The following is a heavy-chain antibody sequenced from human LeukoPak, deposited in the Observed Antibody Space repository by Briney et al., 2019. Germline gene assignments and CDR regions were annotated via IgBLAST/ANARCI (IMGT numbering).Heavy chain of an antibody. V-gene: IGHV1-69*05. D-gene: IGHD3-22*01. J-gene: IGHJ3*02. CDR1: GGTFTSYA. CDR2: IIPIFGTA. CDR3: ARVRNTYYYDISGPFDAFDI. Sequence: SVKVSCKASGGTFTSYAISWVRQAPGQGLEWMGGIIPIFGTANYAQKFQGRVTITTDESTSTAYMELSSLRSEDTAVYYCARVRNTYYYDISGPFDAFDIWGQGTMVTVSS.